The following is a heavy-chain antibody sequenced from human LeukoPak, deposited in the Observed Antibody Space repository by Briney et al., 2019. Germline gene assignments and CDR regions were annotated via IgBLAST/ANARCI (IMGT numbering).Heavy chain of an antibody. CDR2: IIPIFGTA. Sequence: SVKVSCKASGGTFSSYAISWVRQAPGQGLEWMGGIIPIFGTANYAQKFQGRVTITADESTSTAYMELSSLRSEDTAAYYCARGGLYCSSTSCYDDHSYWFDPWGQGTLVTVSS. V-gene: IGHV1-69*13. D-gene: IGHD2-2*01. CDR3: ARGGLYCSSTSCYDDHSYWFDP. J-gene: IGHJ5*02. CDR1: GGTFSSYA.